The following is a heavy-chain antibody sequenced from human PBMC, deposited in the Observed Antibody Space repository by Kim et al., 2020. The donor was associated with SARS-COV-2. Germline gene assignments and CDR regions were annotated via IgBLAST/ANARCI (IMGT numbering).Heavy chain of an antibody. J-gene: IGHJ4*02. Sequence: GWIRQPPGKGLEWIGEINHSGSTNYNPSLKSRVTISVDTSKNQFSLKLSSVTAADTAVYYCASGSSGWYYPFDYWGQGTLVTVSS. D-gene: IGHD6-19*01. CDR2: INHSGST. CDR3: ASGSSGWYYPFDY. V-gene: IGHV4-34*01.